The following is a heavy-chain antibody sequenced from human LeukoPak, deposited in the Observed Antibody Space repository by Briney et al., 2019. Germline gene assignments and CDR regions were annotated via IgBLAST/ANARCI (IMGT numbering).Heavy chain of an antibody. CDR1: GFTFSSYA. V-gene: IGHV3-23*01. D-gene: IGHD2-15*01. J-gene: IGHJ6*03. Sequence: PGGSLRPSCAASGFTFSSYAMSWVRQAPGKGLEWVSAISGSGGSTYYADSVKGRFTISRDNSKNTLYLQMNSLRAGDTAVYYCATDYCSGGSCYSGYYYYYMDVWGKGTTVTVSS. CDR3: ATDYCSGGSCYSGYYYYYMDV. CDR2: ISGSGGST.